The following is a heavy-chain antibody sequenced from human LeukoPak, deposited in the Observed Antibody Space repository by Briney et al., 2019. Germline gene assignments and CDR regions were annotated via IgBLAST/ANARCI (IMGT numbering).Heavy chain of an antibody. Sequence: ASVKVSCKASGYTFTCYYMHWVRQAPGQGLEWMGWINPNSGGTNYAQKFQGRVTMTRDTSISTAYMELSRLRSDDTAVYYCARDEGLVGATAGPMGYWGQGTLVTVSS. D-gene: IGHD1-26*01. J-gene: IGHJ4*02. V-gene: IGHV1-2*02. CDR3: ARDEGLVGATAGPMGY. CDR1: GYTFTCYY. CDR2: INPNSGGT.